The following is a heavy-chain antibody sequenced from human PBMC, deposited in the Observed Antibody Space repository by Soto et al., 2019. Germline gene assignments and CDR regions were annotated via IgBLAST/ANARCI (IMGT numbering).Heavy chain of an antibody. Sequence: EVQLLESGGGLVQPGGSLRLSCAASGFTFGTYAMKWLRQAPGRGLECVSFISGSGRTTYYADSVKGRFTVSRDNSKNTMYLQMNSLRAEDTALYYCAKFRGPSYSYSYMDVWGKGTTVTVS. CDR1: GFTFGTYA. CDR3: AKFRGPSYSYSYMDV. D-gene: IGHD3-16*01. J-gene: IGHJ6*03. CDR2: ISGSGRTT. V-gene: IGHV3-23*01.